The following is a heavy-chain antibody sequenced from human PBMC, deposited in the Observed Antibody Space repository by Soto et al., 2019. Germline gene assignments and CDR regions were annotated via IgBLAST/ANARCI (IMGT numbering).Heavy chain of an antibody. Sequence: PSETLSLTCTVSGGSISSSSYYWGWIRQPPGKGLEWIGSIYYSGSTYYNPSLKSRVTISVDTSKNQFSLKLSSVTAADTAVYYCASGFGELLPYFDYWGQGTLVTVSS. J-gene: IGHJ4*02. CDR2: IYYSGST. D-gene: IGHD3-10*01. V-gene: IGHV4-39*01. CDR3: ASGFGELLPYFDY. CDR1: GGSISSSSYY.